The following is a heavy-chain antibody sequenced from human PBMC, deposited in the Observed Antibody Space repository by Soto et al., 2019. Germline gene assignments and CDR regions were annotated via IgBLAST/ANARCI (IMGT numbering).Heavy chain of an antibody. CDR1: GLTVSRNY. Sequence: GGSLRLSCVVSGLTVSRNYMTWVRQAPGKGLECVSVIYSGGSTYSADSVKGRFTISRDNAKNSLYLQMNSLRAEDTAVYYCARDQADIVVGTTLYYYYGMDVWGQGTTVTVS. CDR2: IYSGGST. V-gene: IGHV3-53*01. CDR3: ARDQADIVVGTTLYYYYGMDV. D-gene: IGHD2-15*01. J-gene: IGHJ6*02.